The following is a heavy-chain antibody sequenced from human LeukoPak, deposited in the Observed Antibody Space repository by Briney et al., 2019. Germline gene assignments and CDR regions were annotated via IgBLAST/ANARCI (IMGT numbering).Heavy chain of an antibody. J-gene: IGHJ5*02. Sequence: ASVKVSCKASGYTLTAYYMHWVRQAPGQGLEWMGWTNPNSGATNYAQQFQGRVTMTSDTSINTAYLELSRLRFDDTAVYYCARGANWNPPGPWGQGTLVTVSS. CDR3: ARGANWNPPGP. CDR1: GYTLTAYY. CDR2: TNPNSGAT. V-gene: IGHV1-2*02. D-gene: IGHD1-1*01.